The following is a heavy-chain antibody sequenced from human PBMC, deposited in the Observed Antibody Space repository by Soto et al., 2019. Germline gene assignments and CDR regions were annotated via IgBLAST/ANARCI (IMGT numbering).Heavy chain of an antibody. CDR1: GGSFGSSA. D-gene: IGHD3-16*01. Sequence: QVQLVQSGADVKKPGSSVTVSCKTSGGSFGSSAISWVRQAPAQGLEWMGEIIPVFDKANYAQNFQGRLTITADELTGTVFMELSSLRSEDTAVYFGARLRRDWGDAFDLWGLGTFVTVSS. J-gene: IGHJ3*01. V-gene: IGHV1-69*01. CDR2: IIPVFDKA. CDR3: ARLRRDWGDAFDL.